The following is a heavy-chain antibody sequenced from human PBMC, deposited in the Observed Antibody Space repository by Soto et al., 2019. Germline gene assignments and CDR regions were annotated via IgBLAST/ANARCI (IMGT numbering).Heavy chain of an antibody. J-gene: IGHJ4*02. Sequence: EVQLLESGGGLVQPGGSLRLSCAASGFTFSSYAVSWVRQAPGKGLEWVSAISGSGGSTYYADSVKGRFTISRDNSKNTLYLQMNSLRAEDTAVYYCAKDRVYDSSGTRGSAFDYWGQGTLVTVSS. CDR2: ISGSGGST. V-gene: IGHV3-23*01. CDR3: AKDRVYDSSGTRGSAFDY. D-gene: IGHD3-22*01. CDR1: GFTFSSYA.